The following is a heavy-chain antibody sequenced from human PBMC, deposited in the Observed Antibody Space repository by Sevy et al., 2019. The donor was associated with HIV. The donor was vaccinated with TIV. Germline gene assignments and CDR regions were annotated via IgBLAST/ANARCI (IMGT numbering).Heavy chain of an antibody. J-gene: IGHJ4*02. CDR3: AREGCSKPHDY. CDR2: FSFGCGKI. D-gene: IGHD2-2*01. V-gene: IGHV3-23*01. CDR1: GFTFSNYA. Sequence: GGSLRLSCAASGFTFSNYAMSWVRQAPGKGLEWVSTFSFGCGKINYAYSVKGRFTISRDNSKNTLSLQMNSLRAEDTALYYCAREGCSKPHDYWGQGTLVTVSS.